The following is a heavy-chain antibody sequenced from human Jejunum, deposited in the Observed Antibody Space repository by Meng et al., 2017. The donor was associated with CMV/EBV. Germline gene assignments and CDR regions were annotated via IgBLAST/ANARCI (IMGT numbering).Heavy chain of an antibody. CDR3: AKAYYQLLSNLFDP. Sequence: ASGVSCSSYAMTWVRQAPGKGLEWVGALSGSGGRTWYADPVKGRFTISRDNSKDTLYLEMNSLRAEDTAVYYCAKAYYQLLSNLFDPWGQGTLVTVSS. CDR1: GVSCSSYA. V-gene: IGHV3-23*01. CDR2: LSGSGGRT. D-gene: IGHD2-2*01. J-gene: IGHJ5*02.